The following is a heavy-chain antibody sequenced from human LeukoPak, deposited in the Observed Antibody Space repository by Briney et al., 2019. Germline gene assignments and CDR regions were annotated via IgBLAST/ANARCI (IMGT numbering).Heavy chain of an antibody. J-gene: IGHJ3*02. CDR2: INHSGST. D-gene: IGHD2-15*01. V-gene: IGHV4-34*01. CDR3: ARDLGYCSGGSCYFDAFDI. Sequence: PSETLSLTCAVYGGSFSGYYWSWIRQPPGKGLEWIGEINHSGSTNYNPSLKSRVTISVDTSKNQFSLKLSSVTAADTAVYYCARDLGYCSGGSCYFDAFDIWGQGTMVTVSS. CDR1: GGSFSGYY.